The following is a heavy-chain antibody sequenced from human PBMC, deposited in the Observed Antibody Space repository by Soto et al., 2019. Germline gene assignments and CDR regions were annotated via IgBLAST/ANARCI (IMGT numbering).Heavy chain of an antibody. CDR1: GFTFSSYG. J-gene: IGHJ4*02. V-gene: IGHV3-30*18. Sequence: GGSLRLSCAASGFTFSSYGMHWVRQAPGKGLEWVAVISYDGSNKYYADSVKGRFTISRDNSKNTLYLQMNSLRAEDTAVYYCAKAGGSYYSYFDYWGQGTLVTVSS. CDR3: AKAGGSYYSYFDY. D-gene: IGHD1-26*01. CDR2: ISYDGSNK.